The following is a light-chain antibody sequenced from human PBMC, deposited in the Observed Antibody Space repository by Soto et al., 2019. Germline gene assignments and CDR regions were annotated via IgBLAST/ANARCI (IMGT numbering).Light chain of an antibody. Sequence: IQMTPSPSSLSASVGDRVTINCRASRYIRTALSWYQHRPGQAPKVLICVASSLQSGVPSRFSGSGYGTDFTLTISSLQPEDFATYYCLQDYNYPWTFGQGTKVDIK. CDR2: VAS. V-gene: IGKV1-6*01. J-gene: IGKJ1*01. CDR1: RYIRTA. CDR3: LQDYNYPWT.